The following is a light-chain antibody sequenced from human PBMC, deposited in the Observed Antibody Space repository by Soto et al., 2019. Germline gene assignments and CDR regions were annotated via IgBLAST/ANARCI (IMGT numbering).Light chain of an antibody. V-gene: IGKV1-9*01. Sequence: IQLTQSPSSLSASVGDRVTITCRASQGISSYLAWYQQKPGKAPKLLIYAASTLQSGVPSRFSGSGSGTYFYLTISSLQPEDFATYYCQQLNSYPRITFGPGTKVDIK. CDR2: AAS. CDR1: QGISSY. J-gene: IGKJ3*01. CDR3: QQLNSYPRIT.